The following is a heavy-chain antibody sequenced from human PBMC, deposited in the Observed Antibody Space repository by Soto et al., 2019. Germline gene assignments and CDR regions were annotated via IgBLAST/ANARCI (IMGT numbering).Heavy chain of an antibody. V-gene: IGHV6-1*01. CDR2: TYYRSRWYN. CDR1: GDGVSRESAA. J-gene: IGHJ6*03. CDR3: AGTTSHQWYYMDV. D-gene: IGHD1-7*01. Sequence: SQTLSLSCAISGDGVSRESAAWNWIRLSPSRGLEWLVRTYYRSRWYNDYAVSVRSRITVNPDTSKNQFSLQLTSVTPEDTAVYYCAGTTSHQWYYMDVWGKGTTVTVSS.